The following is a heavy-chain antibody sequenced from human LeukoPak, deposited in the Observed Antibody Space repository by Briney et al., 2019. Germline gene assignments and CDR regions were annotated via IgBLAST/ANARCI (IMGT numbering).Heavy chain of an antibody. CDR1: GGSISSYY. D-gene: IGHD3-3*01. CDR3: ARAPYSIFGVVYYYGMDV. V-gene: IGHV4-59*01. Sequence: SETLSLTCTVSGGSISSYYWSWIRQPPGKELEWIGYIYYSGSTNYNPSLKSRVTISVDTSKNQFSLKLSSVTAADTAVYYCARAPYSIFGVVYYYGMDVWGQGTTVTVSS. J-gene: IGHJ6*02. CDR2: IYYSGST.